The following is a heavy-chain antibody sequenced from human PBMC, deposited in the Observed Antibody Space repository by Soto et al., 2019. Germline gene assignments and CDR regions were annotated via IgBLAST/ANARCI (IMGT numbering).Heavy chain of an antibody. D-gene: IGHD4-17*01. V-gene: IGHV2-5*02. CDR2: TYWDDDK. Sequence: QITLKESGPTLVKPTQTLTLTCTFSGFSLSTSGVGVCWIRQPPGKALEWLALTYWDDDKRYSPSLKSRLTITKDTSKNQVVLTMTNMDPVDTATYYCAHRQRTVYFDYWGQGTLVTVSS. J-gene: IGHJ4*02. CDR1: GFSLSTSGVG. CDR3: AHRQRTVYFDY.